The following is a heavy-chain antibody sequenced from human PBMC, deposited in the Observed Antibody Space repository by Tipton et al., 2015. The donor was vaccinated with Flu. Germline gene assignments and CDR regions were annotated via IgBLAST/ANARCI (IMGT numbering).Heavy chain of an antibody. V-gene: IGHV3-23*01. CDR2: ISGSGGST. J-gene: IGHJ4*02. CDR1: GFTFSSYA. CDR3: AKEVFRRDGYNRLGDYFDY. D-gene: IGHD5-24*01. Sequence: SLRLSCAASGFTFSSYAMSWVRQAPGKGLEWVSAISGSGGSTYYADSVKGRFTISRDNSKNTLYLQMNSLRAEGTAVYYCAKEVFRRDGYNRLGDYFDYWGQGTLVTVSS.